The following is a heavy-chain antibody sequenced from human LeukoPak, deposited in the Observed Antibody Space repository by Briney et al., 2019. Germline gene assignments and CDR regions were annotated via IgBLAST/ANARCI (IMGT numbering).Heavy chain of an antibody. V-gene: IGHV5-10-1*01. J-gene: IGHJ6*02. D-gene: IGHD2-15*01. Sequence: HGESLQISCRGSGYSFASYWISWVRQLPGKGLEWMGRIDPSDSYTNYSPSFQGHVTISVDRSIRTAYLQWSSLKASDTAMYYCARLLGYCSGGSCYGMDVWGQGTTVIVSS. CDR2: IDPSDSYT. CDR3: ARLLGYCSGGSCYGMDV. CDR1: GYSFASYW.